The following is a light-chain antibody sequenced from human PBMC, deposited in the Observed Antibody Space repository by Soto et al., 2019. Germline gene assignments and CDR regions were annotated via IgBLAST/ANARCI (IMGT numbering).Light chain of an antibody. J-gene: IGKJ2*01. Sequence: DIQMTQSPSTLSASVGVRVTITCRASQIIGSSLAWYQQKPGKAPKLLIYDASTLQSGVPSRFSGSESGTEFTLTISSLQPDDSATYYCQQYYSYPYTFDQGTKLEIK. CDR2: DAS. CDR3: QQYYSYPYT. CDR1: QIIGSS. V-gene: IGKV1-5*01.